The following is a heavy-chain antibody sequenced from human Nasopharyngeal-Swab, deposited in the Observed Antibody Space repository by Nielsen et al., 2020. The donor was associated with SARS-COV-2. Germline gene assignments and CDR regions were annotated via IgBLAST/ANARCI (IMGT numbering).Heavy chain of an antibody. V-gene: IGHV1-69*04. D-gene: IGHD1-26*01. CDR2: IIPILGIA. Sequence: SVKVSCKASGGTFSSYAISWVRQAPGQGLEWMGRIIPILGIANYAQKFQGRVTITADKSTSTAYIELSSLRSEDTAVYYCAWEEPALVGATFDYWGQGTLVTVSS. J-gene: IGHJ4*02. CDR3: AWEEPALVGATFDY. CDR1: GGTFSSYA.